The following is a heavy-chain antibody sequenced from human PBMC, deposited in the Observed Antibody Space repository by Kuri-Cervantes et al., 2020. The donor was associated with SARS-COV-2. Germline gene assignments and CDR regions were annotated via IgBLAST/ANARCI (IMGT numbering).Heavy chain of an antibody. CDR3: ARGGGNWELPFDY. J-gene: IGHJ4*02. Sequence: GSLRLSCTVSGGSISSYYWGWIRQPPGKGLEWIGYIYYSGSTNYHPSLKSRVTIPVDTSKNQFSLKLSSVTAADTAVYYCARGGGNWELPFDYWGQGTLVTVSS. D-gene: IGHD3-10*01. CDR1: GGSISSYY. V-gene: IGHV4-59*01. CDR2: IYYSGST.